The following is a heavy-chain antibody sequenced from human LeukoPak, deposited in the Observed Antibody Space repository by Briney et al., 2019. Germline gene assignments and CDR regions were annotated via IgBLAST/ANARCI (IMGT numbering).Heavy chain of an antibody. J-gene: IGHJ4*02. CDR1: GFIFSNYA. V-gene: IGHV3-23*01. Sequence: PEGSLRLSCVASGFIFSNYAMSWVRQAPGKGLEWVSTLSASGGNTYYADSVKGRFTISRDTSKNTVYLQMNSLRAEDTAVYFCAKRGGSIWYQFDSWGQGTLVTVSS. CDR3: AKRGGSIWYQFDS. D-gene: IGHD6-13*01. CDR2: LSASGGNT.